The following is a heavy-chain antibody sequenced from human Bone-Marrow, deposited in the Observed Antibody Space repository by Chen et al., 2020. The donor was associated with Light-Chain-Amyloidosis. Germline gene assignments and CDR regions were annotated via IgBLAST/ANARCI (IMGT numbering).Heavy chain of an antibody. CDR1: GGSFSGYY. J-gene: IGHJ4*02. V-gene: IGHV4-34*01. CDR2: INHSGRT. CDR3: ARAVAGSDFDY. Sequence: QVQLQQWGAGLLKPSETLSLTCAVYGGSFSGYYWSWIRQPPGKGLEWIGEINHSGRTNYNPSLKSRVTISVDTSKNQFSLKLSSVTAADTAVYYCARAVAGSDFDYWGQGTLVTVSS. D-gene: IGHD6-19*01.